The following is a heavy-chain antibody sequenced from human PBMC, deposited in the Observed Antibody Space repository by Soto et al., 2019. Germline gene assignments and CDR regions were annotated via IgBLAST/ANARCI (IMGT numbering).Heavy chain of an antibody. V-gene: IGHV3-30*18. Sequence: PGGSLRLSCAASGFTFSSYGMHWVRQAPGKGLEWVAVISYDGSNKYYADSVKGRFTISRDNSKTTLYLQMNSLSAEDTAVYYCAKVRSGEHLWLCYYYCYGMYVWGQGTTVTVSS. D-gene: IGHD5-18*01. CDR1: GFTFSSYG. CDR2: ISYDGSNK. CDR3: AKVRSGEHLWLCYYYCYGMYV. J-gene: IGHJ6*01.